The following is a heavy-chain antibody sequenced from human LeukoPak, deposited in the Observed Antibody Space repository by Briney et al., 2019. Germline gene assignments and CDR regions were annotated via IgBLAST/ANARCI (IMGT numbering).Heavy chain of an antibody. Sequence: PSETLSLTCAVSGGSISSGGYSWSWIRQPPGKGLEWIGYIYHSGSTYYNPSLKSRVTISVDRSKNQFSLRLSSVTAADTAVYYCARGRSKVLLWFGDRNPFDYWGQGTLVTVSS. CDR2: IYHSGST. CDR3: ARGRSKVLLWFGDRNPFDY. J-gene: IGHJ4*02. V-gene: IGHV4-30-2*01. D-gene: IGHD3-10*01. CDR1: GGSISSGGYS.